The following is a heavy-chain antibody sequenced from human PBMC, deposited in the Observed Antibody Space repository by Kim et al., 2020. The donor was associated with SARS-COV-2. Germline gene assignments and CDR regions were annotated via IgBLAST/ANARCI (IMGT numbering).Heavy chain of an antibody. CDR3: ARDAGLGYDFWSGYHGVHFDY. CDR1: GGSISSYY. J-gene: IGHJ4*02. CDR2: IYTSGST. D-gene: IGHD3-3*01. V-gene: IGHV4-4*07. Sequence: SETLSLTCTVSGGSISSYYWSWIRQPAGKGLEWIGRIYTSGSTNYNPSLKSRVTMSVDTSKNQFSLKLSSVTAADTAVYYCARDAGLGYDFWSGYHGVHFDYWGQGTLVTVSS.